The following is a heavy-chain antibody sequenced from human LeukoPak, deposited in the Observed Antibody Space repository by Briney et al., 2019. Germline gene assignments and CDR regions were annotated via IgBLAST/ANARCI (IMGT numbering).Heavy chain of an antibody. J-gene: IGHJ4*02. D-gene: IGHD5-24*01. CDR3: VGLPRDGYNGYYFDY. Sequence: GGSLRLSCAASGFTVIDNYMTWVRQAPGKGLEWVSVIYSGSSAYYADSVKGRFTISRDNSKNTLYLQMNSLRAEDTAVYYCVGLPRDGYNGYYFDYWGQGTLVTVSS. V-gene: IGHV3-53*01. CDR2: IYSGSSA. CDR1: GFTVIDNY.